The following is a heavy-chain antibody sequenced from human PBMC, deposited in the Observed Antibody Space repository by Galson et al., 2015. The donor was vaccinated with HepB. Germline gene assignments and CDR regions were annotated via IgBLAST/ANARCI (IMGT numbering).Heavy chain of an antibody. CDR2: ISSSSYT. D-gene: IGHD2-2*02. J-gene: IGHJ5*02. Sequence: SLRLSCAASGFTFSDYYMSWIRQAPGKGLEWVSYISSSSYTNYADSVKGRFTLSRDNAKNSLYLQMNSLRAEDTAVYYCARDVVVVPAAILMGGWFDPWGQGTLVTVSS. CDR3: ARDVVVVPAAILMGGWFDP. CDR1: GFTFSDYY. V-gene: IGHV3-11*06.